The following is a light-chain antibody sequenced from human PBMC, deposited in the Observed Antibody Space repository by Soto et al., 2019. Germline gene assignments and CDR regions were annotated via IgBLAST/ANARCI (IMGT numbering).Light chain of an antibody. CDR2: EVL. J-gene: IGLJ3*02. V-gene: IGLV2-8*01. Sequence: QSALTQPPSASGSPGQSVTISCTGTSSDVGGYNYVSWYRQHPGKAPQLIIHEVLNRPSGVSSRFSGSKSGNTASLTISGLQAEDDAVYYCCSHSASIHWVFGGGTKVTVL. CDR1: SSDVGGYNY. CDR3: CSHSASIHWV.